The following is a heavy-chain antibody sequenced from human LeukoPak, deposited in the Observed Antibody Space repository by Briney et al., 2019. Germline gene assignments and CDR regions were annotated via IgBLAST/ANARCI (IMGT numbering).Heavy chain of an antibody. Sequence: PGGSLRLSCAASGFTFSNYAMSWVRQAPGKGLEWVSTSGSGGSTDYADSVKGRFTISRDNSKNTLYLQMDSVGAEDTAEYYCATMGYDFWSGYWPDYWGQGTLVTVSS. CDR1: GFTFSNYA. CDR3: ATMGYDFWSGYWPDY. J-gene: IGHJ4*02. CDR2: SGSGGST. D-gene: IGHD3-3*01. V-gene: IGHV3-23*01.